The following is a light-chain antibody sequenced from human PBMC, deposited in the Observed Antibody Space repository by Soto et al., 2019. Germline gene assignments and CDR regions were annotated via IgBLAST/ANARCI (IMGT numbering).Light chain of an antibody. CDR3: AAWDDSLNGPL. J-gene: IGLJ2*01. CDR2: SHD. V-gene: IGLV1-44*01. Sequence: QSVLTQPPSASGTPGQRVTISCSGSSSNIGSNTVTWYQQLPGTAPKLLIYSHDQRPSGVPDRFSGSKSGTSASLAISGLQSEDEADYYCAAWDDSLNGPLFGGGTQLTVL. CDR1: SSNIGSNT.